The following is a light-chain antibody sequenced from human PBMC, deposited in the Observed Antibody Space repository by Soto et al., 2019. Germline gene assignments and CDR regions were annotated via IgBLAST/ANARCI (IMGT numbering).Light chain of an antibody. V-gene: IGKV3-20*01. CDR2: GAS. CDR3: QQYGRT. Sequence: EIVLTQSPGTLSLSPGESATLSCRASQSVGSTFLAWYQQKPGQDPRLLIYGASSRATGIPDRFSGSGSGTDFTLTISRLEPEDSAVYYCQQYGRTFGGGT. CDR1: QSVGSTF. J-gene: IGKJ4*02.